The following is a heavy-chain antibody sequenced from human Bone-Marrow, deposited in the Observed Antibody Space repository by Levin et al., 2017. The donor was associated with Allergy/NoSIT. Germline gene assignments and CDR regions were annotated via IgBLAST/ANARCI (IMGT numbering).Heavy chain of an antibody. CDR1: GFTFTTYA. CDR3: AKTYYEFWSGFSL. CDR2: ISGSGGTTHYADSVKGGTT. V-gene: IGHV3-23*01. Sequence: PGGSLRLSCAASGFTFTTYAMSWVRQAPGKGLEWVSSISGSGGTTHYADSVKGGTTYYADSVKGRFSISRDTSKNALYLQMNSLRVEDTAVYYCAKTYYEFWSGFSLWGQGTLVTVSS. D-gene: IGHD3-3*01. J-gene: IGHJ5*02.